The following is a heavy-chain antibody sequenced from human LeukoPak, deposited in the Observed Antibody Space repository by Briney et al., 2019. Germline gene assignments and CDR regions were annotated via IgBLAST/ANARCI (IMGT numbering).Heavy chain of an antibody. CDR2: IKEDDSEI. Sequence: GGSLRLSCAASGFSFSRAWMSWVRQAPGKGLEWVANIKEDDSEIYYVDSVKGRFTISRDNAKKSLYLHMSSLRVEDTAVYFCGRLRSLDQWGQGTLVTVSS. J-gene: IGHJ4*02. D-gene: IGHD5-24*01. CDR3: GRLRSLDQ. V-gene: IGHV3-7*01. CDR1: GFSFSRAW.